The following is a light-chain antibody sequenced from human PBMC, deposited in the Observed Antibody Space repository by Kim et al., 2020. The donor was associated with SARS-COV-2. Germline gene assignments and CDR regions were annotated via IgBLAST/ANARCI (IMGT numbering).Light chain of an antibody. CDR3: QQYIDWPIT. CDR1: QSVSSN. CDR2: GAS. J-gene: IGKJ5*01. V-gene: IGKV3-15*01. Sequence: VSPGERATLSCRASQSVSSNFAWYQQRAGQAPRLLIYGASDRATGIPDRFSGSGSGTDFTLTISSLQSEDFVVYYCQQYIDWPITFGQGTRLEIK.